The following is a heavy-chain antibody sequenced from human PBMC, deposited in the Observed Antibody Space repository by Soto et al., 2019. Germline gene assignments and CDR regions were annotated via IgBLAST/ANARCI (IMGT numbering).Heavy chain of an antibody. D-gene: IGHD3-10*01. CDR1: GGSFSGYY. CDR2: IIHSGIT. V-gene: IGHV4-34*12. J-gene: IGHJ4*02. Sequence: QVQLQQWGAGLLKPSETLSLTCAVYGGSFSGYYWSWIRQPPGKGLEWIGEIIHSGITNRNPSLKSRVTIALDASKNQFSLTLTSVTAADTAVYYCARVEGLSVSYHAVYWGQGTLVTVSS. CDR3: ARVEGLSVSYHAVY.